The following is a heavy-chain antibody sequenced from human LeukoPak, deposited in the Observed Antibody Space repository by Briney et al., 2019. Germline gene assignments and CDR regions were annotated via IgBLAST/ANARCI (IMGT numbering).Heavy chain of an antibody. CDR3: ARGGRRRFLHY. D-gene: IGHD3-10*01. CDR2: INHSGST. V-gene: IGHV4-34*01. CDR1: GGSLSIYY. J-gene: IGHJ4*02. Sequence: PSETLSLTCGVYGGSLSIYYWSWIRQPPGKGLEWIGEINHSGSTNYNPSLKSRVTISVDTSKNQFSLKLSSVTAADTAVYYCARGGRRRFLHYWGQGTLVTVSS.